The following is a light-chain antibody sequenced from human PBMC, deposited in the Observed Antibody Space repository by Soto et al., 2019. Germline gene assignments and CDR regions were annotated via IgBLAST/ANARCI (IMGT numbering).Light chain of an antibody. J-gene: IGKJ1*01. V-gene: IGKV3-15*01. CDR3: QRYENWPS. CDR1: QSVSSSY. Sequence: EMEITKSPDPLFLYEGETATLPCRSSQSVSSSYLAWYQQKPGPPPRLLIYGASTRATGIPARFSGSGSGTEFTLSICSLQTQDVAVYYCQRYENWPSFSQGTKVDIK. CDR2: GAS.